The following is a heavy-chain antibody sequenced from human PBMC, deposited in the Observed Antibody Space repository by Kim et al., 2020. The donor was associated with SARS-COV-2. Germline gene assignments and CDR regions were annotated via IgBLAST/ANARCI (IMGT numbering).Heavy chain of an antibody. D-gene: IGHD1-1*01. Sequence: GGSLRLSCVASGVRFGDDAMHWVRQAPGKGLEWVSSISWNSDTIGYADSVKGRFTISRDNAKNSLYLQMNRLRAEDTALYYCAKDIGATGAYYYGMDVWGQGTTVTVSS. CDR1: GVRFGDDA. V-gene: IGHV3-9*01. CDR2: ISWNSDTI. CDR3: AKDIGATGAYYYGMDV. J-gene: IGHJ6*02.